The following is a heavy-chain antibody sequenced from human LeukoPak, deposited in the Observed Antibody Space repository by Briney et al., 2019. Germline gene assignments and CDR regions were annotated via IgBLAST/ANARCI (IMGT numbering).Heavy chain of an antibody. Sequence: PSETLSLTCTVSGGSISSYYWSWIREPPGKGLEWIGYIYYRESTNYTPSVTSRVTISVDTSKTQFSLKLSSVTAADTAVYYCARGSSSWYLHDYWGQGTLVTVSS. CDR1: GGSISSYY. J-gene: IGHJ4*02. V-gene: IGHV4-59*01. CDR3: ARGSSSWYLHDY. D-gene: IGHD6-13*01. CDR2: IYYREST.